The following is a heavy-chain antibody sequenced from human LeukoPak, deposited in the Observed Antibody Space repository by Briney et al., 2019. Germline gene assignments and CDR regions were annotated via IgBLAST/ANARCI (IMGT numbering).Heavy chain of an antibody. D-gene: IGHD3-10*01. Sequence: SETLSLTCTVSGGSISSSSSYWGWIRQPPGKGLEWIGSIYYSGSTYYNPSLKSRVTISVDTSKNQFSLKLSSVTAADTAVYYCARRYYGSGSYYKSIGYYYYMDVWGKGTTVTISS. J-gene: IGHJ6*03. CDR2: IYYSGST. V-gene: IGHV4-39*01. CDR1: GGSISSSSSY. CDR3: ARRYYGSGSYYKSIGYYYYMDV.